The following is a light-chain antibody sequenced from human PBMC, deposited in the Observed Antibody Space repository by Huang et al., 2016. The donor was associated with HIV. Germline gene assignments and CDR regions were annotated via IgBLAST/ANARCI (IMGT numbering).Light chain of an antibody. Sequence: DIQMTQSPSSLSASVGDRVTVTCQASQDIGKSLNWYQHKPGRAPKLLIHDVSILETGVPSRFSGSGSGTHFTFTIKSLQPEDIATYYCQQYDNVSLAFGGGNQGRDET. CDR2: DVS. CDR3: QQYDNVSLA. CDR1: QDIGKS. V-gene: IGKV1-33*01. J-gene: IGKJ4*01.